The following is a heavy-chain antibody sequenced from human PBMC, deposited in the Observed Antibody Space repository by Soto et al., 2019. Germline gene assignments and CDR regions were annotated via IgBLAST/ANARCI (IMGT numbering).Heavy chain of an antibody. CDR1: GGSISSGGYS. V-gene: IGHV4-30-2*01. J-gene: IGHJ5*02. Sequence: SETLSLTCSVSGGSISSGGYSWSWIRQPPGKGLEWIGYIYHSGSTYYNPSLKSRVTISVDRSKNQFSLKLSSVTAADTAVYYCARTESGTFAPWGQGTLVTVSS. CDR3: ARTESGTFAP. CDR2: IYHSGST. D-gene: IGHD1-7*01.